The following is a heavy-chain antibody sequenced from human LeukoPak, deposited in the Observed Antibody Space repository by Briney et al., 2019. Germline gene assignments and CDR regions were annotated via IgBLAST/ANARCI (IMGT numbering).Heavy chain of an antibody. J-gene: IGHJ4*02. Sequence: ASVKVSCKASGYTITGYYMHWVRQTPGQGLEWMGWINPNSGGTNYAQKFQGSVSMTRDTSISTAYMELSRLRSDDTAVYYCARYCSSTSCYSDYWGQGTLVTVSS. CDR2: INPNSGGT. V-gene: IGHV1-2*02. D-gene: IGHD2-2*01. CDR3: ARYCSSTSCYSDY. CDR1: GYTITGYY.